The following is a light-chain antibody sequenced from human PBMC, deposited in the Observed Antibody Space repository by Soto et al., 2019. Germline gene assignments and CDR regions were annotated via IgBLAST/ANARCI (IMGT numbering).Light chain of an antibody. V-gene: IGLV1-51*01. Sequence: QSVLTQPPSVSAAAGQKVTISCSGSSANIGNDYVSWYQLLPGTAPKPLIYDNNKQPSGIPDRFSGSKSGTSATLGITGLQIGDEADYYCGTWDISLSVVVFGGGTKVTVL. J-gene: IGLJ2*01. CDR3: GTWDISLSVVV. CDR2: DNN. CDR1: SANIGNDY.